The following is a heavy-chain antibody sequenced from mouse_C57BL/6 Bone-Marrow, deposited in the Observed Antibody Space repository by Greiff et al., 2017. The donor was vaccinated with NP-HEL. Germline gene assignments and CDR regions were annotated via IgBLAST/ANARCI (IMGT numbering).Heavy chain of an antibody. V-gene: IGHV1-63*01. CDR1: GYTFTNYW. D-gene: IGHD1-1*01. Sequence: QVQLKQSGAELVRPGTSVKMSCKASGYTFTNYWIGWAKQRPGHGLEWIGDIYPGGGYTNYNEKFKGKATLTADKSSSTAYMQFSSLTSEDSAIYYCALRGGTAFYAMDYWGQGTSVTVSS. CDR3: ALRGGTAFYAMDY. J-gene: IGHJ4*01. CDR2: IYPGGGYT.